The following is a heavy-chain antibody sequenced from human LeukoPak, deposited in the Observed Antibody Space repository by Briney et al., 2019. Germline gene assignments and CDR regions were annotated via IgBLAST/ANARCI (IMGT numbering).Heavy chain of an antibody. CDR2: MNPNSGNT. V-gene: IGHV1-8*01. CDR3: ARALSWTTESYYYMDV. Sequence: GASVKVSCKASGYTFTSYDINWVRQAAGQGLEWMGWMNPNSGNTGYAQKFQGRVPMTKNTSITTAYMDLSSLRSEDTAVYYCARALSWTTESYYYMDVWGKGTTVTVSS. CDR1: GYTFTSYD. J-gene: IGHJ6*03. D-gene: IGHD3/OR15-3a*01.